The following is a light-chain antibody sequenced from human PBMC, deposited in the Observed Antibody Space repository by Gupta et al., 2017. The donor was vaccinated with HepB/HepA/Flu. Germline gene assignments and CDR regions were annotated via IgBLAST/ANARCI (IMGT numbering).Light chain of an antibody. Sequence: DIQMTQSPSSLSSSVGDRVTITCQESQDISNYLNWYQQKPGKAPKLLIYDASNLETGVPSRFSGSGSGTDFTVTISSLQPEDIATYYCQQYDNLPCSFGQGTKLEIK. CDR2: DAS. CDR1: QDISNY. J-gene: IGKJ2*04. CDR3: QQYDNLPCS. V-gene: IGKV1-33*01.